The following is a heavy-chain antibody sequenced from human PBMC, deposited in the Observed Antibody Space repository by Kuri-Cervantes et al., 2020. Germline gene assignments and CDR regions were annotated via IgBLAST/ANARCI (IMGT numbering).Heavy chain of an antibody. V-gene: IGHV3-7*03. D-gene: IGHD3-22*01. CDR2: IKQDGSEK. CDR3: AKDRTQQRTYYYDSSGYPYDAFDI. J-gene: IGHJ3*02. CDR1: GFTFSSYW. Sequence: GESLKISCAASGFTFSSYWMSWVRQAPGKGLEWVANIKQDGSEKYYVDSVKGRFTISRDNAKNSLYLQMNSLRAEDTALYYCAKDRTQQRTYYYDSSGYPYDAFDIWGQGTMVTVSS.